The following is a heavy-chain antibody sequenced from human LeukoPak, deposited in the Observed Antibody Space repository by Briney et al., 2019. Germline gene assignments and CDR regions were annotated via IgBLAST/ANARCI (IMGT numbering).Heavy chain of an antibody. J-gene: IGHJ6*03. CDR3: GRDALVGYFSYYYMDV. D-gene: IGHD2-15*01. V-gene: IGHV4-34*01. Sequence: SQTLSLTCAVYGGSLSVYYSSWFPQPPGKGLEWIGEIHYTGATNYSPSLKSRVTISAGTSKNQFSLKVNSVTAADTAVYYCGRDALVGYFSYYYMDVWGKGTTVTVSS. CDR2: IHYTGAT. CDR1: GGSLSVYY.